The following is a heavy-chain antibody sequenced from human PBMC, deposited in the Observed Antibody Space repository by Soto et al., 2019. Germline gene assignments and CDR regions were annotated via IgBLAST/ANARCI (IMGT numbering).Heavy chain of an antibody. CDR2: ISPHNGNT. CDR3: ARDTGNSFDY. CDR1: GYTFNTYF. Sequence: HVQLVQSGGELKKPGASVKVSCNTSGYTFNTYFITWVRQAPGQGLEWMGWISPHNGNTNSAEKFQGRVTMTADTITKTAYMELRNLRIDDTAVYYCARDTGNSFDYWGQGTPVTVSS. J-gene: IGHJ4*02. V-gene: IGHV1-18*01.